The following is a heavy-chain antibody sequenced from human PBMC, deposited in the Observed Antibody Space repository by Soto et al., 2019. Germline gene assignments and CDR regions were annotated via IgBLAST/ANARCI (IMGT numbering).Heavy chain of an antibody. J-gene: IGHJ4*02. D-gene: IGHD3-16*02. CDR2: IWYDGSNK. CDR3: ARDDYDYVWGSYRPNRKFDY. V-gene: IGHV3-33*01. Sequence: QVQLVESGGGVVQPGRSLRLSCAASGFTFSSYGMHWVRQAPGKGLEWVAVIWYDGSNKYYADSVKGRFTISRDNSKNTLYLRMNSLRAEDTAVYYCARDDYDYVWGSYRPNRKFDYWGQGTLVTVSS. CDR1: GFTFSSYG.